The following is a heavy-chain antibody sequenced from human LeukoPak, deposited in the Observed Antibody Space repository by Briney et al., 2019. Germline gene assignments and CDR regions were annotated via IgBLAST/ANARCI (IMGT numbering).Heavy chain of an antibody. Sequence: PGGSLRLSCAASGFTFSSYAMSWVRQAPGKGLEWVSAISGSGGSTYYADSVKGRFTISRDNSKNTLYLQMNSLRAEDTAVYYCARVGDFWSGYPYYFDYWGQGTLVTVSS. CDR1: GFTFSSYA. CDR2: ISGSGGST. CDR3: ARVGDFWSGYPYYFDY. D-gene: IGHD3-3*01. V-gene: IGHV3-23*01. J-gene: IGHJ4*02.